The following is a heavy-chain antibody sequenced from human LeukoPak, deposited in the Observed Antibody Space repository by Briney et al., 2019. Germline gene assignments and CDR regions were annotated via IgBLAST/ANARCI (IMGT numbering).Heavy chain of an antibody. Sequence: SETLSLTCAVYGGSFSGYYWSWIRQPPGKGLEWIGEINHSGSTNYNPSLKSRVTISVDTSKNQFSLKLSSVTAADTAVYYCARGIGQQLVRRLRVFSYFDYWGQGTLVTVSS. V-gene: IGHV4-34*01. CDR1: GGSFSGYY. CDR2: INHSGST. CDR3: ARGIGQQLVRRLRVFSYFDY. D-gene: IGHD6-13*01. J-gene: IGHJ4*02.